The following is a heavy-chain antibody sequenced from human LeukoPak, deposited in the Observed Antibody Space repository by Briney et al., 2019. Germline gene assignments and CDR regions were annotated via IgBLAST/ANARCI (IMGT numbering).Heavy chain of an antibody. CDR2: ISGGGGST. J-gene: IGHJ4*02. Sequence: GGSLRLSCAASGFTFSSYDMTWVRQAPGKGLQWVSAISGGGGSTYYADSVKGRFTTSRDNSRNTLYLQMNSLRAEDTAVYYCAKTPWTNYGSFDYWSQGTLVTVSS. CDR3: AKTPWTNYGSFDY. V-gene: IGHV3-23*01. CDR1: GFTFSSYD. D-gene: IGHD3-10*01.